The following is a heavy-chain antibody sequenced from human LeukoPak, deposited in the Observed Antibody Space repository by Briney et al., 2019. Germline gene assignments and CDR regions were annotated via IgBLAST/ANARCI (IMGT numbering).Heavy chain of an antibody. CDR2: IFYSGST. J-gene: IGHJ5*02. CDR3: ARDRDSSSWFWFDP. CDR1: GGSISSYY. V-gene: IGHV4-59*01. Sequence: PSETLSLTCTVSGGSISSYYWSWIRQPPGKGLEWIGYIFYSGSTNYNPSLKSRVTISVDTSKNQFSLKLSSVTAADTAVYYCARDRDSSSWFWFDPWGQGTLVTVSS. D-gene: IGHD6-13*01.